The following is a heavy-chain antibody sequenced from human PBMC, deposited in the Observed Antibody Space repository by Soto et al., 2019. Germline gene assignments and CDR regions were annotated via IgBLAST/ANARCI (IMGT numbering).Heavy chain of an antibody. J-gene: IGHJ6*02. V-gene: IGHV1-3*01. CDR1: GYPISNYA. Sequence: AAVKSSSKAAGYPISNYAVYCVRQAPGQRLEWRGWIGACIGNRKFSQKFQCRLTIIRDTLASTAYMELSSLRSEDTAVYYCARGSQGSSSLLASYYYGVDAWGPGTTVTVSS. D-gene: IGHD3-10*01. CDR3: ARGSQGSSSLLASYYYGVDA. CDR2: IGACIGNR.